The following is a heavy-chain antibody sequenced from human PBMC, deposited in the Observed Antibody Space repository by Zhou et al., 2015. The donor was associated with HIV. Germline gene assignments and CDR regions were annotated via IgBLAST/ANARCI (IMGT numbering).Heavy chain of an antibody. CDR1: AGTFSNYV. Sequence: QVQLLQSGPKVKKPGSSVKVSCKTSAGTFSNYVFTWVRQAPGQGLEYVGGIIPISDSTNSAQKFQDRVSITADESTSTVYMELRSLTSGDTAVYYCAGDEWTGSSWTDDWGQGTLVTVSS. D-gene: IGHD6-13*01. V-gene: IGHV1-69*12. J-gene: IGHJ4*02. CDR3: AGDEWTGSSWTDD. CDR2: IIPISDST.